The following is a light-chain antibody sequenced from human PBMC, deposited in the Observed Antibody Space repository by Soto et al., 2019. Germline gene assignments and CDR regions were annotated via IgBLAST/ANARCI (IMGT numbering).Light chain of an antibody. CDR2: AAS. CDR1: QGISNY. V-gene: IGKV1-27*01. J-gene: IGKJ4*01. CDR3: QTYNTAPLT. Sequence: DIQMTQYPSSLSASVGDRVTITCRASQGISNYLALYQQKPGKGPKLLICAASTFQTGVPSRVSGSGSGTDFTLTISSLQPEDVATYYCQTYNTAPLTFGGGTKVEIK.